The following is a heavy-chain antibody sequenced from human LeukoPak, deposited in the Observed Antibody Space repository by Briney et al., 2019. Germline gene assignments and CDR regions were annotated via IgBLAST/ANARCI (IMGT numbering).Heavy chain of an antibody. CDR2: IIPIFGTA. D-gene: IGHD2-2*01. Sequence: SVKVSCKASGGTFSSYAISWVRQAPGQGLEWMGGIIPIFGTANYAQKFQGRVTITADESPSTAYMELSSLSSEDTAVYYCARAVTPYQLLHNWFDPWGQGTLVTVSS. V-gene: IGHV1-69*13. CDR1: GGTFSSYA. J-gene: IGHJ5*02. CDR3: ARAVTPYQLLHNWFDP.